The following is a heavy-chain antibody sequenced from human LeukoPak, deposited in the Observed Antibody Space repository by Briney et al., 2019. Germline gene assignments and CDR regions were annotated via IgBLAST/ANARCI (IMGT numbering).Heavy chain of an antibody. D-gene: IGHD3-16*01. CDR2: INPNSGGT. Sequence: ASVKVSCKASGYTFIGYYMHWVRQAPGQGLEWMGWINPNSGGTNYAQKFQGRVTMTRDTSISTAYMELSRLRSDDTAVYYCARRRSGLRLGDTLDYWGQGTLVTVSS. J-gene: IGHJ4*02. V-gene: IGHV1-2*02. CDR3: ARRRSGLRLGDTLDY. CDR1: GYTFIGYY.